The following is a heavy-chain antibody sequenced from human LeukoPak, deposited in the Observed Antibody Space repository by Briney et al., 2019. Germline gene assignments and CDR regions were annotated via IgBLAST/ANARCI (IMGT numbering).Heavy chain of an antibody. CDR2: ISYDGSNK. CDR1: GFTFSSYG. V-gene: IGHV3-30*18. CDR3: AKEGHGGPYGMDV. J-gene: IGHJ6*02. D-gene: IGHD4-23*01. Sequence: GGSLRLSCAASGFTFSSYGMHWVRQAPGKGLEWVAVISYDGSNKYYADSVKGRFTISRDNSKNTLYLQMNSLRAEDTAVYYCAKEGHGGPYGMDVWGQGTTVTVSS.